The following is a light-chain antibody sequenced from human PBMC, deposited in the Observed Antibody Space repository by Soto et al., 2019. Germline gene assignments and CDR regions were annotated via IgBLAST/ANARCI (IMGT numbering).Light chain of an antibody. V-gene: IGKV1-39*01. CDR1: QSISSY. Sequence: SQVTQSPASLSASVGPRVTITCRASQSISSYLNWYQQKPGKAPKIMIYAASSLQSGVPSRFSGSGSGTDFTLTISSLQPEDFATYYCQQSYSTRWTFGQGTKVDIK. J-gene: IGKJ1*01. CDR2: AAS. CDR3: QQSYSTRWT.